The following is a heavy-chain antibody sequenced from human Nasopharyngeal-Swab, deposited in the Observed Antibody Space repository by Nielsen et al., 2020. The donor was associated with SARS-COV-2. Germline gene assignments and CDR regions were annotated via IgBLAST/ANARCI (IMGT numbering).Heavy chain of an antibody. CDR1: GGSISSYY. CDR2: IYYSGST. Sequence: SETLSLTCTVSGGSISSYYWSWIRQPPGKGLEWIGYIYYSGSTNYNPSLKSRVTISVDTSKNQFSLKLSSVTAADTAVYYCAGGDVTIFGVVGWFDPWGQGTLVTVSS. D-gene: IGHD3-3*01. CDR3: AGGDVTIFGVVGWFDP. J-gene: IGHJ5*02. V-gene: IGHV4-59*01.